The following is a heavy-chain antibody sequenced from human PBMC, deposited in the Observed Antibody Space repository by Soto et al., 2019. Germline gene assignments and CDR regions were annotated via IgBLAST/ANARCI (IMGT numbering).Heavy chain of an antibody. D-gene: IGHD3-3*01. Sequence: QVHLQQSGPGLVNPSETLSLTCTVSGGSMSSYYWTWIRQPAGQGLEWIGRVYSSGGTHYNPSLKSSITISLDTSKNQFSLRLLSVTDADTAVYYCARGQRFSDWFDPWGQGPLVTVSS. J-gene: IGHJ5*02. V-gene: IGHV4-4*07. CDR3: ARGQRFSDWFDP. CDR2: VYSSGGT. CDR1: GGSMSSYY.